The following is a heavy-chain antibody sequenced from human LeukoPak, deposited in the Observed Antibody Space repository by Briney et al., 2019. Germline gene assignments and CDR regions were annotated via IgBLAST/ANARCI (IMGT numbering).Heavy chain of an antibody. J-gene: IGHJ6*03. Sequence: SETLSLACAVYGGSFSGYYWSWIRQPPGKGLEWIGEINHSGSTNYNPSLKSRVTISVDTSKNQFSLKLSSVTAADTAVYYCARRFRSQGYYYYMDVWGKGTTVTISS. V-gene: IGHV4-34*01. CDR3: ARRFRSQGYYYYMDV. CDR2: INHSGST. CDR1: GGSFSGYY. D-gene: IGHD3-10*01.